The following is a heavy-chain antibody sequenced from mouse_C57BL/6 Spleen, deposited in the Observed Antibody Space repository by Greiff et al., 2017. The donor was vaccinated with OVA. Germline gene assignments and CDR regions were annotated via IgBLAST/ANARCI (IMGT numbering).Heavy chain of an antibody. CDR2: IYPGDGDT. V-gene: IGHV1-82*01. CDR1: GYAFSSSW. J-gene: IGHJ2*01. CDR3: ARGNWDGGYYFDY. Sequence: QVHVKQSGPELVKPGASVKISCKASGYAFSSSWMNWVKQRPGKGLEWIGRIYPGDGDTNYNGKFKGKATLTADKSSSTAYMQLSSLTSEDSAVYFCARGNWDGGYYFDYWGQGTTLTVSS. D-gene: IGHD4-1*01.